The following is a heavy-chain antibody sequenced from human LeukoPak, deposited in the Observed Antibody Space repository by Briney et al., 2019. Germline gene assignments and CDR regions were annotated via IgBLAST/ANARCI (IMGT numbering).Heavy chain of an antibody. CDR3: ARVSLTSGIYYFDY. V-gene: IGHV4-4*07. D-gene: IGHD3-9*01. CDR2: IYTSGST. Sequence: KPSEPLSLTCTVSGGSISSYYWNWIRQPAGKGLEWIGRIYTSGSTNYNPSLKSRVTMSVDTSKNQFSLQPSSVTAADTAVYYCARVSLTSGIYYFDYWGQGTLVTVSS. J-gene: IGHJ4*02. CDR1: GGSISSYY.